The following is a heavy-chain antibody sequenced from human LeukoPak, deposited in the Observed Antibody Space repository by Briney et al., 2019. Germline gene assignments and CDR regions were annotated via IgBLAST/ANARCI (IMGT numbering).Heavy chain of an antibody. CDR3: ARKEGSIAARIDY. J-gene: IGHJ4*02. CDR2: IYHSGST. V-gene: IGHV4-38-2*01. Sequence: KPSETLSLTRAVSGYSLSSGYYWGWIRQPPGKGLEWIGSIYHSGSTYYNPSLKSRVTISVDTSKNQFSLKLSSVTAADTAVYYCARKEGSIAARIDYWGQGTLVTVSS. CDR1: GYSLSSGYY. D-gene: IGHD6-6*01.